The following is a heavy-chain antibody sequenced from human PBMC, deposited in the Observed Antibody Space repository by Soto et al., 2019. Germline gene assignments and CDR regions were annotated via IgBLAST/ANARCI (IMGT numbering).Heavy chain of an antibody. CDR2: IIPIFGTA. J-gene: IGHJ2*01. CDR1: GGTFSSYA. D-gene: IGHD3-3*01. Sequence: QVQLVQSGAEVKKPGSSVKVSCKASGGTFSSYAISWVRQDPGQGLEWMGGIIPIFGTANYAQKFQGRVTSTADKSTSTAYMELSSLRSEDTAVYYCASDTTIFGSGALLAGYFDLWGRGTLVTVSS. CDR3: ASDTTIFGSGALLAGYFDL. V-gene: IGHV1-69*06.